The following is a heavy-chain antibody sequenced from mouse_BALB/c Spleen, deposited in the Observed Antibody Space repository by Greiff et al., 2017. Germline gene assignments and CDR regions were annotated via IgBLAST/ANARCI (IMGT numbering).Heavy chain of an antibody. CDR2: ISSGGSYT. Sequence: VQLKESGGDLVKPGGSLKLSCAASGFTFSSYGMSWVRQTPDKRLEWVATISSGGSYTYYPDSVKGRFTISRDNAKNTLYLQMSSLKSEDTAMYYCARLGGDYGGYAMDYWGQGTSVTVSS. D-gene: IGHD2-4*01. J-gene: IGHJ4*01. V-gene: IGHV5-6*01. CDR1: GFTFSSYG. CDR3: ARLGGDYGGYAMDY.